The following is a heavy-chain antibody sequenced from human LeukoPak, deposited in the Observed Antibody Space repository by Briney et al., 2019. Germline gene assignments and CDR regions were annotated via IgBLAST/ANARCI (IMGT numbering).Heavy chain of an antibody. CDR2: IYYSGST. V-gene: IGHV4-59*01. D-gene: IGHD4-11*01. Sequence: SETLSLTCTVSGGSISSYYWSWIRQPPGKGLEWIGYIYYSGSTNYNPSLKSRVTISVDTSKNQFPLKLSSVTAADTAVYYCARGPTVTTPLYYYYMDVWGKGTTVTVSS. CDR3: ARGPTVTTPLYYYYMDV. CDR1: GGSISSYY. J-gene: IGHJ6*03.